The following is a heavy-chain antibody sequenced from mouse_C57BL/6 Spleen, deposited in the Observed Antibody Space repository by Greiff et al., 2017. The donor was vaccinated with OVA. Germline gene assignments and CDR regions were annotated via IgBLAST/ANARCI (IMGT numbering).Heavy chain of an antibody. D-gene: IGHD2-4*01. CDR2: IRPSDSDT. CDR1: GYTFTSYW. CDR3: AIEDYDYDDAWFAY. Sequence: VQLQQPGAELVKPGASVKVSCKASGYTFTSYWMHWVKQRPGQGLEWIGRIRPSDSDTNYNQKFKGKATLTVDKSSSTAYMQLSSLTSEDSAVYYCAIEDYDYDDAWFAYWGQGTLVTVSA. V-gene: IGHV1-74*01. J-gene: IGHJ3*01.